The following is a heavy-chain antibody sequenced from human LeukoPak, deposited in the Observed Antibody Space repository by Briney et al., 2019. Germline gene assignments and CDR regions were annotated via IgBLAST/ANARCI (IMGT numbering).Heavy chain of an antibody. Sequence: PGGSLRLSCAASGFTFSSYAMHWVRQAPGKGLEWVAVISYDGSNKYYADSVKGRFTISRDNSKNTLYLQMNSLRAEDTAVYYRASSETGTTGGYYGMDVWGQGTTVTVSS. CDR1: GFTFSSYA. V-gene: IGHV3-30-3*01. D-gene: IGHD1-7*01. CDR3: ASSETGTTGGYYGMDV. J-gene: IGHJ6*02. CDR2: ISYDGSNK.